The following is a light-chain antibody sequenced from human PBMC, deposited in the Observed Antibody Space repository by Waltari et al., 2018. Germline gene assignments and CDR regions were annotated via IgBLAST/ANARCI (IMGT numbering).Light chain of an antibody. CDR1: SGHSSYA. V-gene: IGLV4-69*01. CDR2: VNSDGSH. Sequence: QLVLTQSPSASASLGASVKPTCTLSSGHSSYAIAWPQQQPEKGPRYLMKVNSDGSHSQGDGIPDRFSGSSSGTERYLTISSLQSEDEADYYCQTWGTGTHVVFGGGTKLTVL. J-gene: IGLJ2*01. CDR3: QTWGTGTHVV.